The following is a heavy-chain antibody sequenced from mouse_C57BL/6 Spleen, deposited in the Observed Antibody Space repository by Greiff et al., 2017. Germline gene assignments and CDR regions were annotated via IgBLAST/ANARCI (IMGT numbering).Heavy chain of an antibody. V-gene: IGHV3-1*01. CDR3: ARAGGYPGGFAY. Sequence: EVQLVASGPGMVKPSQSLSLTCTVTGYSITSGYDWHWIRHFPGNKLEWMGYISYSGSTNYNPSLQSRISITHDTSKNHFFLKLNSVTTEETATYYCARAGGYPGGFAYWGQGTLVTVSA. D-gene: IGHD2-2*01. CDR1: GYSITSGYD. J-gene: IGHJ3*01. CDR2: ISYSGST.